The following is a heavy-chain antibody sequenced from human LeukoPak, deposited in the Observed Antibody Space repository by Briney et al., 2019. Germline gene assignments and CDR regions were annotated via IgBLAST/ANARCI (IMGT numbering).Heavy chain of an antibody. CDR1: GGSINNGDYY. J-gene: IGHJ4*02. V-gene: IGHV4-30-4*01. Sequence: PSQTLSLTCTVSGGSINNGDYYWSWMRQPPGKGLEWIAYIYDDGSTFYNPSLKSRVTISIDTSKNQFSLNLRSVTAADTAVYYCVRLTGSGEVFDYWGQGTLVTVSS. CDR2: IYDDGST. CDR3: VRLTGSGEVFDY. D-gene: IGHD2-15*01.